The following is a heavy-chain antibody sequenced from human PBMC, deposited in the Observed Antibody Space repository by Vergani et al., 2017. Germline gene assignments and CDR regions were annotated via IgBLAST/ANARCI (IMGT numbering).Heavy chain of an antibody. Sequence: EVQLVESGGGLVQPGRSLRLSCAASGFTFSSYWMSWVRQAPGKGLEWVANIKQDGSEKYYVDSVKGRFTISRDNAKNSLYLQMNSLRAEDTAVYYCARDDPHYDFWSGYFHWGQGTLVTVSS. CDR2: IKQDGSEK. CDR3: ARDDPHYDFWSGYFH. J-gene: IGHJ4*02. CDR1: GFTFSSYW. D-gene: IGHD3-3*01. V-gene: IGHV3-7*03.